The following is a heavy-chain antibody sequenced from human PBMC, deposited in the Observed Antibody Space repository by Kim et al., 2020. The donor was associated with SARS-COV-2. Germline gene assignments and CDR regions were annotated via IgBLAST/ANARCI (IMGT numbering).Heavy chain of an antibody. CDR2: ISGSAGST. Sequence: GGSLRLSCAASGFTFSTYSMSWVRQAPGKGLEWVSSISGSAGSTYYADSVKGRFTVSRDNAKSTLYLQMNSLRAEDTAVYYCARGGYDYDCRGYGLWGQ. J-gene: IGHJ1*01. V-gene: IGHV3-23*01. CDR3: ARGGYDYDCRGYGL. D-gene: IGHD3-22*01. CDR1: GFTFSTYS.